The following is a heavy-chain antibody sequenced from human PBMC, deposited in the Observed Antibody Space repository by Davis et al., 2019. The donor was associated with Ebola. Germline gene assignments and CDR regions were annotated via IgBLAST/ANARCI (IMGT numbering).Heavy chain of an antibody. Sequence: MPSETLSLTCTVPGGSISSYYWSWIRQPPGKGLEWIGYIYYSGSTNYNPSLKSRVTISVDTSKNQFSLKLSSVTAADTAVYYCARRTTYYYYYGMDVWGQGTTVTVSS. CDR1: GGSISSYY. J-gene: IGHJ6*02. D-gene: IGHD1-7*01. V-gene: IGHV4-59*08. CDR3: ARRTTYYYYYGMDV. CDR2: IYYSGST.